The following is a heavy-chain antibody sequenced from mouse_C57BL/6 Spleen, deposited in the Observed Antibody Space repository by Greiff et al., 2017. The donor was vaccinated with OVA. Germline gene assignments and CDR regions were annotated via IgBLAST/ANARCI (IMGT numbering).Heavy chain of an antibody. D-gene: IGHD2-5*01. CDR1: GFTFSSYA. J-gene: IGHJ3*01. V-gene: IGHV5-9-1*02. Sequence: EVKVVESGEGLVKPGGSLKLSCAASGFTFSSYAMSWVRQTPEKRLEWVAYISRGGDYIYYADTVKGRFTISRDNARNTLYLQMSSLKSEDTAMYYCTRDYSNSWFAYWGQGTLVTVSA. CDR3: TRDYSNSWFAY. CDR2: ISRGGDYI.